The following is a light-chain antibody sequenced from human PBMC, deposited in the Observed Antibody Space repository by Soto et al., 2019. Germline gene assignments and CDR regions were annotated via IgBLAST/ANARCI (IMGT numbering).Light chain of an antibody. J-gene: IGKJ2*01. Sequence: DTVLTQSPATLSLSPGTGATLSCRASQSISSIHLAWYQQKPGQPPKLLIYGASHRATGIPDRFSGSGSGTDFTLTISRLEPEDFAVYYCQRYGSSLYTFGQGTKVDIK. CDR3: QRYGSSLYT. CDR1: QSISSIH. V-gene: IGKV3-20*01. CDR2: GAS.